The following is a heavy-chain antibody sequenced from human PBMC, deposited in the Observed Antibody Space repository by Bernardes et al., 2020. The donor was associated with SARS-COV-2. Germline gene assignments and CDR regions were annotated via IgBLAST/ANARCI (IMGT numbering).Heavy chain of an antibody. J-gene: IGHJ5*02. Sequence: GGSLRLSCAASGFSVGNNYMTWVRQAPGKGLEWVSVIYVGENTHYADSVKGRFTISREVSNNTLYLQMNNLQSEDTAVYYCARGILYLSWFWFDTWGQGTLVTVSS. CDR3: ARGILYLSWFWFDT. CDR2: IYVGENT. CDR1: GFSVGNNY. V-gene: IGHV3-53*01. D-gene: IGHD3-9*01.